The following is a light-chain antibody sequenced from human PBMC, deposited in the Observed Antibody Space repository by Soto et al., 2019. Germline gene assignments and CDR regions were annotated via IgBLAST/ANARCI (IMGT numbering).Light chain of an antibody. V-gene: IGKV1-39*01. Sequence: DIQMTQSPSALAASVGDRVTITCRASQSISSYLNWYQQKPGKAHKLLIYAASSLQSGVPSRFSGSGSGTDFTLTISSLQPEDFATHYCHQSYSTPRLTFGGGTQGDIK. J-gene: IGKJ4*01. CDR2: AAS. CDR1: QSISSY. CDR3: HQSYSTPRLT.